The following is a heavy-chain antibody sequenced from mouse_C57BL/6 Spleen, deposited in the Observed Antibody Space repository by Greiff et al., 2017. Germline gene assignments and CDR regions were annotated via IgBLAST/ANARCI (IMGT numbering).Heavy chain of an antibody. Sequence: QVQLQQSGAELVRPGSSVKLSCKASGYTFTSYWMHWVKQRPIQGLEWIGDINPTDGETNYNQKFKDKATLTVDKSSSTAYMLLSSLTSEDSAVYCCARDSTSHYFDYWGQGTTLTVSS. CDR1: GYTFTSYW. J-gene: IGHJ2*01. V-gene: IGHV1-52*01. CDR2: INPTDGET. D-gene: IGHD2-5*01. CDR3: ARDSTSHYFDY.